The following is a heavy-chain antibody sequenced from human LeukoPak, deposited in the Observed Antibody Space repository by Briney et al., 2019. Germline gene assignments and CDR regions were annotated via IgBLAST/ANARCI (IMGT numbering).Heavy chain of an antibody. Sequence: GGSLRLSCAASGFTFITYAMSWVRQAPGKGLEWVSSISSSSSYIYYADSVKGRFTISRDNAKNSLYLQMNSLRAEDTAVYYCARGFPAGYSDTFDIWGQGTMVTVSS. CDR1: GFTFITYA. D-gene: IGHD6-13*01. J-gene: IGHJ3*02. CDR3: ARGFPAGYSDTFDI. CDR2: ISSSSSYI. V-gene: IGHV3-21*01.